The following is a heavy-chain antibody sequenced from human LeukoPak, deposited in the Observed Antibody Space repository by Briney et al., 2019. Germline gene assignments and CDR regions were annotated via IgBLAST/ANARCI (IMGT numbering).Heavy chain of an antibody. J-gene: IGHJ6*02. CDR2: INAGNGNT. V-gene: IGHV1-3*01. D-gene: IGHD1-26*01. CDR1: GYTFTSYA. CDR3: ARGDVGVVYYYYGMDV. Sequence: ASVKVSCKASGYTFTSYAMHWVRQAPGQRLEWKGWINAGNGNTKYSQKFQGRVTITRDTSASTAYVELSSLRSEDTAVYYCARGDVGVVYYYYGMDVWGQGTTVTVSS.